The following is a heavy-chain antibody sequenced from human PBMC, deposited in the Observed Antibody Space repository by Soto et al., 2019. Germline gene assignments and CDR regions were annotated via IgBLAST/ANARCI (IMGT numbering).Heavy chain of an antibody. CDR2: IYSGGST. V-gene: IGHV3-66*01. Sequence: GGSLRLSCAASGFTVSSNYMSWVRQAPGKGLEWVSVIYSGGSTYYADSVKGRFTISRDNSKNTLYLQMNSLRAEDTAVYYCARDQWLGYCSGGSCYSGRYFDYWGQGTLVTVSS. J-gene: IGHJ4*02. D-gene: IGHD2-15*01. CDR1: GFTVSSNY. CDR3: ARDQWLGYCSGGSCYSGRYFDY.